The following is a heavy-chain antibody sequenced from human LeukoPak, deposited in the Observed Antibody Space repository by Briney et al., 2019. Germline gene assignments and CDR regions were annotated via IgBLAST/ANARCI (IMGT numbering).Heavy chain of an antibody. CDR2: IYHSGST. V-gene: IGHV4-39*01. CDR1: GGSITSSNYY. Sequence: SETLSLTCTVSGGSITSSNYYWGWIRQPPGKGLEWIGSIYHSGSTYYNPSLQSRVTISVDTSKNQFSLKLRSVTAADTAVYYCARQGSGSYYGWYFDLWGRGTLVTVSS. J-gene: IGHJ2*01. CDR3: ARQGSGSYYGWYFDL. D-gene: IGHD1-26*01.